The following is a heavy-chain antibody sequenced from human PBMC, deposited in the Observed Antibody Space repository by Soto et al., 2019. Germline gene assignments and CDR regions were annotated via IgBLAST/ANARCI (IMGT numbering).Heavy chain of an antibody. Sequence: SETLSLTCTVSGGSISSYYWSWIRQPPGKGLEWIGYIYYSGSTNYNPSLKSRVTISVDTSKNQFSLKLSSVTAADTAVYYCARVGGVVPAAMWGSYYYYGMDVWGQGTTVTVS. CDR1: GGSISSYY. D-gene: IGHD2-2*01. V-gene: IGHV4-59*01. CDR2: IYYSGST. CDR3: ARVGGVVPAAMWGSYYYYGMDV. J-gene: IGHJ6*02.